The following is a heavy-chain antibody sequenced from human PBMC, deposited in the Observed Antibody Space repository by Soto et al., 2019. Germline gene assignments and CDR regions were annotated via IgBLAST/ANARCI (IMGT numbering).Heavy chain of an antibody. Sequence: ASVKVSCKASGYTFTSYAMHWVRQAPGQRLEWMGWINAGSGNTKYSQKFQGRVTITRDTSASTAYMELSSLRSEDTAVYYCARDLGGWPDYWGQGTLVTSPQ. V-gene: IGHV1-3*01. CDR1: GYTFTSYA. D-gene: IGHD2-15*01. CDR2: INAGSGNT. J-gene: IGHJ4*02. CDR3: ARDLGGWPDY.